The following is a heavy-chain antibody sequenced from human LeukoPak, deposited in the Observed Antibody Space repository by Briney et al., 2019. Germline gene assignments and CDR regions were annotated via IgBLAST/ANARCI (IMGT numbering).Heavy chain of an antibody. J-gene: IGHJ3*02. Sequence: GGSLRLSCAASGFTFSSYGMHWVRQAPGKGLEWVAVVWNDGSNKYYADSVKGRFTISRDNSKNTLYLQMNSLRAEDTAVYYCARIHSLYYYDSSGYGAFDIWGQGTMVTVSS. CDR2: VWNDGSNK. D-gene: IGHD3-22*01. CDR3: ARIHSLYYYDSSGYGAFDI. CDR1: GFTFSSYG. V-gene: IGHV3-33*01.